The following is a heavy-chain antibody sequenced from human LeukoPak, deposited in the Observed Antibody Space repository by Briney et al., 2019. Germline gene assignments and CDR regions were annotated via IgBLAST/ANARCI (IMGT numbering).Heavy chain of an antibody. CDR1: GFTFSSYA. Sequence: GGSLRLSCAASGFTFSSYAMSWVRQAPGKGLEWVSAIYGGDTTEYADSVKGRFIISRDISKNTLYLQMNTVRIEDTAVYYCATLYGGQRADGYWGQGTLVIVSS. V-gene: IGHV3-23*05. D-gene: IGHD2-15*01. CDR2: IYGGDTT. CDR3: ATLYGGQRADGY. J-gene: IGHJ4*02.